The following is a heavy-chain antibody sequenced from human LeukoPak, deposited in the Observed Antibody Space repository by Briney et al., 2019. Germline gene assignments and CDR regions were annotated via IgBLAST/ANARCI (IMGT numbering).Heavy chain of an antibody. CDR3: ALGAPFKPFDY. CDR2: VSSSSGTI. V-gene: IGHV3-48*01. D-gene: IGHD3-16*01. Sequence: EWVSYVSSSSGTIYYADSVKGRFTISRDNAKNSLYLQMNSLRAEDTAVYYCALGAPFKPFDYWGQGTLVTVCS. J-gene: IGHJ4*02.